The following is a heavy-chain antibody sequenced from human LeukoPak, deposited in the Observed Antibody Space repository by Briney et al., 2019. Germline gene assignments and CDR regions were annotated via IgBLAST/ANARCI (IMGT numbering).Heavy chain of an antibody. V-gene: IGHV3-7*01. CDR2: INPDGRDT. CDR3: TSWGDTTAEYFQR. CDR1: GFTFSNYW. D-gene: IGHD2-21*02. J-gene: IGHJ1*01. Sequence: PGGSLRLSCAASGFTFSNYWMNWVRQAPGKGLEWVAHINPDGRDTYYVDSVKGRFTISRDNAQNSMYLQMNSQRVEDTAVYYCTSWGDTTAEYFQRWGQGTLVTVSS.